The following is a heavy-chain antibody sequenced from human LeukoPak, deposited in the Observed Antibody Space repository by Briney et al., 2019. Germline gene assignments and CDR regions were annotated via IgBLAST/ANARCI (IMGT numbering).Heavy chain of an antibody. D-gene: IGHD6-19*01. CDR1: GYSISSGYY. CDR3: ARGGGYIAVAGPLGY. CDR2: IYHSGST. V-gene: IGHV4-38-2*01. Sequence: SETLSLTCGVSGYSISSGYYWGWIRQPPGKGLDWIGSIYHSGSTYYNPSLKSRVTISVDTSKNQFSLKLSSVTAADTAVYYCARGGGYIAVAGPLGYWGQGTLVTVSS. J-gene: IGHJ4*02.